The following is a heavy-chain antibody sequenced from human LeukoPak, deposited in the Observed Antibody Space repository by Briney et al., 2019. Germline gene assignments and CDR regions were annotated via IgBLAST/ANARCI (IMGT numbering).Heavy chain of an antibody. CDR2: IYYSGST. J-gene: IGHJ1*01. CDR1: GGSISSYY. CDR3: ARAKVAGTLRCFQH. Sequence: PSETLSLTCTVSGGSISSYYWSWIRQPPGKGLEWIGYIYYSGSTNYNPSLKSRVTISVDTSKNQFSLKLSSVTAADTAVYYCARAKVAGTLRCFQHWGQGTLVTVSS. D-gene: IGHD6-19*01. V-gene: IGHV4-59*01.